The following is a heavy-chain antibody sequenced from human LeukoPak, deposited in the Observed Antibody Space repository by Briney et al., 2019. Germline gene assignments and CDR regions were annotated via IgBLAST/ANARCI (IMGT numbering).Heavy chain of an antibody. Sequence: PGGFLRLSCAASGFTFSSYEMNWVRQAPGKGLEWVSYISSSGSTIYYADSVKGRFTISRVNAKNSLYPQMNSLRAEDTAVYYCARVGYSSSAFEFDYWGQGTLVTVSS. V-gene: IGHV3-48*03. D-gene: IGHD6-6*01. CDR2: ISSSGSTI. CDR3: ARVGYSSSAFEFDY. CDR1: GFTFSSYE. J-gene: IGHJ4*02.